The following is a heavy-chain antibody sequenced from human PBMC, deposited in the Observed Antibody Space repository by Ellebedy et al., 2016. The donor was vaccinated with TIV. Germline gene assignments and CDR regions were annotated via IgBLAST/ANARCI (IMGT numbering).Heavy chain of an antibody. J-gene: IGHJ3*01. Sequence: SETLSLXXSVSGGSMSPYYRSWIRQFPGKGLEWIGYIYDIGATDYNPSLKSRVAMSIDTSKNQFFLKLTSVTAADTAVYYCARGPTASDAFDLWGQGTMVTVSS. CDR2: IYDIGAT. CDR1: GGSMSPYY. V-gene: IGHV4-59*06. CDR3: ARGPTASDAFDL. D-gene: IGHD1-1*01.